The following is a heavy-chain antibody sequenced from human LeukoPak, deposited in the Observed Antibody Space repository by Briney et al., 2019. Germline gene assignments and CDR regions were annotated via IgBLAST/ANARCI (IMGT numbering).Heavy chain of an antibody. CDR1: GFTFSDYY. V-gene: IGHV3-11*01. J-gene: IGHJ6*02. CDR3: ASVNYYHMDV. CDR2: ISSSGRTI. Sequence: PGGSLRLSCAASGFTFSDYYMSWIHQAPGKGLEWVSYISSSGRTIYYADSVKGRFTISRDNAKNSMYLQMNSLRAEDTAVYYCASVNYYHMDVWGQGTTVTVSS.